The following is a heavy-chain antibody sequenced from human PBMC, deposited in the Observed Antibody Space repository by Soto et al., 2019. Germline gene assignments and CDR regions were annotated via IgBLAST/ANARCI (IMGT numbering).Heavy chain of an antibody. D-gene: IGHD1-1*01. J-gene: IGHJ5*02. CDR3: SRENGMAGSFDP. CDR2: ISFSSCTI. Sequence: EVQLVESGGGLVQPGGSLRLSCAASGFNFSTYSMNWVRQAPGKGPEWVSDISFSSCTIFYADSVRGRFTIPRDNAKSSLYLHINTLSDEDTAVYYCSRENGMAGSFDPWGQGTLVTVAS. V-gene: IGHV3-48*02. CDR1: GFNFSTYS.